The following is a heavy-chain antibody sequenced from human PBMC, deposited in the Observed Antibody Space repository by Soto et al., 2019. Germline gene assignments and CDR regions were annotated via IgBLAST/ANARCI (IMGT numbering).Heavy chain of an antibody. CDR3: AEVALLGYCSSTSCPIDY. D-gene: IGHD2-2*01. CDR2: ISGSGGST. Sequence: GGSLRLSCAASGFTFSSYAMSWVRQAPGKGLEWVSAISGSGGSTYYADSVKGRFTISRDNSKNTLYLQMNSLRAEDTAVYYCAEVALLGYCSSTSCPIDYWGQGALVTVSS. V-gene: IGHV3-23*01. CDR1: GFTFSSYA. J-gene: IGHJ4*02.